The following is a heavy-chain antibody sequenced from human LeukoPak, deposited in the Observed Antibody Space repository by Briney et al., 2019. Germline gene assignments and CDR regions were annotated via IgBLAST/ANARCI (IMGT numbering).Heavy chain of an antibody. Sequence: GGSLRLSCAASGFTVSSNYMSWVRQAPGKGLEWVSVIYSGGSTYYADSVKGRFTISRDDSKNTLYLQMNSLRAEDTAVYYCARVSRYYYGYWGQGTLVTVSS. D-gene: IGHD3-22*01. CDR3: ARVSRYYYGY. CDR2: IYSGGST. V-gene: IGHV3-66*01. J-gene: IGHJ4*02. CDR1: GFTVSSNY.